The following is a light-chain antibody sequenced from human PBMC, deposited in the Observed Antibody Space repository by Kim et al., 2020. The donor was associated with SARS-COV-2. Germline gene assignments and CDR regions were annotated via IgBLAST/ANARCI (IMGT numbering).Light chain of an antibody. CDR1: QDISTY. CDR2: AAS. V-gene: IGKV1-9*01. Sequence: DIQLTQSPSFLSASVGNRVTITCRASQDISTYLAWYQQKPGKAPNLLICAASTLQSGVPSRFSGSGSGTEFTLTISSLQPEDCATYYCQHLSSPLAFGGGTKVDIK. CDR3: QHLSSPLA. J-gene: IGKJ4*01.